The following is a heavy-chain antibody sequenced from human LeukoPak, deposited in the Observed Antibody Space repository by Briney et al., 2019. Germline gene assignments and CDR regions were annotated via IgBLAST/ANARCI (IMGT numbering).Heavy chain of an antibody. CDR3: ARHDRLRADYTYGPMYY. D-gene: IGHD3-3*01. Sequence: PSETLSLTCTVSDGSISNYYWSWIRQPPGKGLEWIGYIYYNGTTSYNPSLKSRVTMSVDTSKNQFSLKLSSVTAADTAVYFCARHDRLRADYTYGPMYYWGQGTLVSVSS. V-gene: IGHV4-59*08. CDR2: IYYNGTT. J-gene: IGHJ4*02. CDR1: DGSISNYY.